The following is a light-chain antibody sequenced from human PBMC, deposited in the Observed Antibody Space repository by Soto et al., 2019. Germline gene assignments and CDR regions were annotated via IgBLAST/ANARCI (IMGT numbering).Light chain of an antibody. CDR3: QSYDTSLRGAV. Sequence: QSVLTQPPSVSGAPGQRVTISCTGSSSNIGAGYVVHWYQHLPGTAPRLLIYDNNKRPSGVPDRFSASKSGTSASLAITGLQADDEADYYCQSYDTSLRGAVFGGGTQLTVL. J-gene: IGLJ7*01. CDR1: SSNIGAGYV. V-gene: IGLV1-40*01. CDR2: DNN.